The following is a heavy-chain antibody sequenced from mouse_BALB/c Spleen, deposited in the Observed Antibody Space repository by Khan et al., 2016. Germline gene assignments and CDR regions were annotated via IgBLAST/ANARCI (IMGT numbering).Heavy chain of an antibody. J-gene: IGHJ2*01. CDR1: GYTFSNYW. Sequence: QVQLQQSGAELMKPGASVKISCKATGYTFSNYWIEWVKQRPGHGLEWIGEIFPGNDTSNYIEKFKGKATFTADTSSNTAYIQLSSLTSEDSAVXYCARGGGDPYFDYWGQGTTLTVSS. CDR2: IFPGNDTS. V-gene: IGHV1-9*01. CDR3: ARGGGDPYFDY. D-gene: IGHD2-13*01.